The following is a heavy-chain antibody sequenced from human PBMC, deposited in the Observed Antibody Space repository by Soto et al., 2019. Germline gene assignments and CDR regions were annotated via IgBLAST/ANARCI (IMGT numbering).Heavy chain of an antibody. CDR3: ARVRMPYSGSYHDY. Sequence: SETLSLTCTVSGGSISSYYWSWIRQPPGKGLEWIGYIYYSGSTNYNPSLKSRVTISVDTSKNQFSLKLSSVTAADTAVYYCARVRMPYSGSYHDYWGQGTLVTVS. CDR1: GGSISSYY. CDR2: IYYSGST. V-gene: IGHV4-59*01. D-gene: IGHD1-26*01. J-gene: IGHJ4*02.